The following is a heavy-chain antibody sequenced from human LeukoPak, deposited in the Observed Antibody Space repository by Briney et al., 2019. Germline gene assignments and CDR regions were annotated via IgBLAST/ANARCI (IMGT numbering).Heavy chain of an antibody. Sequence: XSXNWVRQXXGXGREWVSSISSSSSYIYYADSVKGRFTISRDNAKNSLYLQMNSLRAEDTAVYYCARSYSSSSYWGQGTLVTVSS. CDR3: ARSYSSSSY. V-gene: IGHV3-21*01. CDR2: ISSSSSYI. D-gene: IGHD6-13*01. CDR1: XS. J-gene: IGHJ4*02.